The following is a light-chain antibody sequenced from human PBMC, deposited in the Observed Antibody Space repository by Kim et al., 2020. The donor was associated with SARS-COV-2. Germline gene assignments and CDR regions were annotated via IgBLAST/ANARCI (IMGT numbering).Light chain of an antibody. CDR1: NVGSYS. CDR2: HDS. CDR3: QVWGRGSV. J-gene: IGLJ3*02. Sequence: SYELTQPPSVSMAPGKTANITCGGTNVGSYSVHWYQQKPGQAPVLVIFHDSARPSGIPERFSGSNSGDTATLTISRVEAGDEADYYCQVWGRGSVFG. V-gene: IGLV3-21*04.